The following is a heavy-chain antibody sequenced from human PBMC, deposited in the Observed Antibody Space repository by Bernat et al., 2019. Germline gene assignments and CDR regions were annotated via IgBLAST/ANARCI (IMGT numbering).Heavy chain of an antibody. D-gene: IGHD3-22*01. CDR2: INSRGSTI. Sequence: EVQLVESGGGLVQPGGSLRLSCAASGITFSSFEMDWVRQAPGKGLEWVTYINSRGSTIYYADSVKGRFTISRDNAQNTLYLQMNSLRAEDTAVYYCARDPYESDAFDIWGQGTMVTVSS. CDR1: GITFSSFE. V-gene: IGHV3-48*03. J-gene: IGHJ3*02. CDR3: ARDPYESDAFDI.